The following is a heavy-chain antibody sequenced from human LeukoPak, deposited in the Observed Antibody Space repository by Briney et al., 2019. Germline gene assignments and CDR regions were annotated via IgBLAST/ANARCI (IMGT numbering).Heavy chain of an antibody. CDR3: ARATGRMVYSINY. V-gene: IGHV1-69*06. J-gene: IGHJ4*02. D-gene: IGHD2-8*01. CDR2: IIPIFGTA. Sequence: ASVKVSCKASGGTFSSYALSWVRQAPGQGLEWMGGIIPIFGTANYAQNFQGRVTITADKSTGTAYMELRSLRSEDTAVYYCARATGRMVYSINYWGQGTLVTVSS. CDR1: GGTFSSYA.